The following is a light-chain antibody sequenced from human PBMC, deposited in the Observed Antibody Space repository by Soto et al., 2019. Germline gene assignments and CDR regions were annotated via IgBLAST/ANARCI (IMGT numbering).Light chain of an antibody. J-gene: IGKJ4*01. Sequence: DIVMTQTPLSLSVTPVQPSSISCKSSHSLLHSDGKTFFYWYLQRPGQPPQLLIYEVSNRFSGVPDRFSGSGSGTDFTLTISSLQPEDFATYYCQQSYSTPLTFGGGTKVDIK. CDR1: HSLLHSDGKTF. V-gene: IGKV2D-29*01. CDR2: EVS. CDR3: QQSYSTPLT.